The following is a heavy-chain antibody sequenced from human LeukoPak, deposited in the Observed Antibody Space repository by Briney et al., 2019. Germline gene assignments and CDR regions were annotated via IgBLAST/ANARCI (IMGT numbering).Heavy chain of an antibody. J-gene: IGHJ4*02. CDR2: IYYSGST. CDR1: GGSISSYY. CDR3: ARTGYSSSPIDY. V-gene: IGHV4-59*08. D-gene: IGHD6-13*01. Sequence: PSETLSLTCTVSGGSISSYYWSWIRQPPGKGLEWIGYIYYSGSTNYNPSLKSRVTISVDTSKNQFPLKLSSVTAADTAVYYCARTGYSSSPIDYWGQGTLVTVSS.